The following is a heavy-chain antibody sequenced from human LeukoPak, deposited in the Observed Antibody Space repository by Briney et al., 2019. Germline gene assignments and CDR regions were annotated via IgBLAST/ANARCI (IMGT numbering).Heavy chain of an antibody. CDR3: ARGGYSYGYSPNWFDP. CDR1: GGSISSYY. V-gene: IGHV4-59*01. Sequence: SETLSLTCTVSGGSISSYYWSWIRQPPGKGLEWIGYIYYSGSTNYNPSLKGRVTISVDTSKNQFSLKLSSVTAADTAVYYCARGGYSYGYSPNWFDPWGQGTLVTVSS. J-gene: IGHJ5*02. CDR2: IYYSGST. D-gene: IGHD5-18*01.